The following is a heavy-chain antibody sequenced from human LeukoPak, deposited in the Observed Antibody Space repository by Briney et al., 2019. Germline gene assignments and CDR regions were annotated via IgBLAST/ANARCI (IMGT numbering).Heavy chain of an antibody. CDR2: TYYRSKWYN. V-gene: IGHV6-1*01. CDR1: GDCVSSNSAA. Sequence: SQTLSLTCAISGDCVSSNSAAWNWIRQSPSRGLEWLGRTYYRSKWYNDYAVSVKSRITINPDTSKNQFSLQLNSVTPEDTAVYYCARGDTHDYGDYNWFDPWGQGTLVTVSS. D-gene: IGHD4-17*01. CDR3: ARGDTHDYGDYNWFDP. J-gene: IGHJ5*02.